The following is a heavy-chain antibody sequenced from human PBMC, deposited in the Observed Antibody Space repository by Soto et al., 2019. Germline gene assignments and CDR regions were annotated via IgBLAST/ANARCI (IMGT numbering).Heavy chain of an antibody. CDR3: ARQEQDYGDYRL. CDR1: GGSFSGYY. J-gene: IGHJ6*04. V-gene: IGHV4-34*01. D-gene: IGHD4-17*01. CDR2: INHSGST. Sequence: SETLSLTCAVYGGSFSGYYWSWIRQPPGKGLEWIGEINHSGSTNYNPSFKSRVTISVDTSKNQFSLKLSSVTAADTAVYYCARQEQDYGDYRLWGKGTTVTVSS.